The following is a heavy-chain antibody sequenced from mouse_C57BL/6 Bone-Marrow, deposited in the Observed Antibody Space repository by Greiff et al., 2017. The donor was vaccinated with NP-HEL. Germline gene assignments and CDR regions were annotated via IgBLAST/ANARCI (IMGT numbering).Heavy chain of an antibody. CDR3: AGGYDWYFDV. Sequence: QVQLQQPGAELVKPGASVKLSCKASGYTFTSYWMHWVKQRPGQGLEWIGEIDPSDSYTNYNQKFKGKSTLTVDKSSSTAYMQLSSLTSEDSAVYYCAGGYDWYFDVWGTGTTVTVSS. V-gene: IGHV1-69*01. J-gene: IGHJ1*03. D-gene: IGHD2-2*01. CDR2: IDPSDSYT. CDR1: GYTFTSYW.